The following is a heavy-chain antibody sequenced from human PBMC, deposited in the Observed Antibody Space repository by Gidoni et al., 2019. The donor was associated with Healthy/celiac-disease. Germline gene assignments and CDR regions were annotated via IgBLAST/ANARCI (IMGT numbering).Heavy chain of an antibody. J-gene: IGHJ4*02. V-gene: IGHV1-69*06. Sequence: QLQLLQSGAEVKKPRSSVKVSCTASGCTFSSYAISWLRQAPGQGLEWMGGIIPILGTANYAQKFQGRVTITADKSTSTAYMELSSLRSEDTAVYDWARRVEGYYFDYWGQGTLVTVSS. CDR1: GCTFSSYA. CDR3: ARRVEGYYFDY. CDR2: IIPILGTA. D-gene: IGHD2-2*01.